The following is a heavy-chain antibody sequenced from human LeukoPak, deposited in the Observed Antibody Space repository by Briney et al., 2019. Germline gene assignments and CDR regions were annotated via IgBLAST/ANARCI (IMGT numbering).Heavy chain of an antibody. CDR2: IDPSDSYT. V-gene: IGHV5-10-1*01. D-gene: IGHD2-15*01. CDR3: ARPDCSGGNCYLLIY. Sequence: GESLKISCKGSGYSFASYWISWVRQMPGKGLEWMGRIDPSDSYTDYSPSFQGHVTISADKSISTAYLQWSSLKASDTAMYYCARPDCSGGNCYLLIYWGQGSLVTVS. J-gene: IGHJ4*02. CDR1: GYSFASYW.